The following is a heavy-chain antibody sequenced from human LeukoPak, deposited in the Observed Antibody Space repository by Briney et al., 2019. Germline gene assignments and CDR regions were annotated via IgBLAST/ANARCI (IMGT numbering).Heavy chain of an antibody. J-gene: IGHJ6*03. CDR1: GGTFSSYT. Sequence: SVKVSCKASGGTFSSYTISWVRQAPGQGLEWMGRIIPILGIANYAQKFQGRVTITADKSTSTAYMELSSLRSEDTAVYYCARDPTRATVVTPDYYYMDVWGRGTTVTVSS. CDR3: ARDPTRATVVTPDYYYMDV. D-gene: IGHD4-23*01. V-gene: IGHV1-69*04. CDR2: IIPILGIA.